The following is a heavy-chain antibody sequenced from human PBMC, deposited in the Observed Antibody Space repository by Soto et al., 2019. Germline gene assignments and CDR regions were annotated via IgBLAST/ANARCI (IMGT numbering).Heavy chain of an antibody. CDR2: INPGSGAA. CDR3: ARVGEVGVAGSAAFDM. Sequence: QVQLVQSGAEVKKPGASVKISCTASGYTVTTHYMHWVRQAPGRGLEWMGAINPGSGAAKSTRTFQARVTMTRDTSTNTVYLETSAPSSGDTAVFYWARVGEVGVAGSAAFDMWGQGTIVTVSS. V-gene: IGHV1-46*01. D-gene: IGHD3-3*01. J-gene: IGHJ3*02. CDR1: GYTVTTHY.